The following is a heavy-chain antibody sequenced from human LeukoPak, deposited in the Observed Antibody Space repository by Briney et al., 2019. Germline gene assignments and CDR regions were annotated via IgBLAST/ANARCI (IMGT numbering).Heavy chain of an antibody. CDR3: ARVVSSSWEWRLDP. CDR1: GYTFTGYY. Sequence: ASVKVSCKASGYTFTGYYMHWVRQAPGQGLEWMGWINPNSSGTNYAQKFQGRVTMTRETSISTAYMELSRLRSDDTAVYYCARVVSSSWEWRLDPWGQGTLVTVSS. CDR2: INPNSSGT. J-gene: IGHJ5*02. V-gene: IGHV1-2*02. D-gene: IGHD6-13*01.